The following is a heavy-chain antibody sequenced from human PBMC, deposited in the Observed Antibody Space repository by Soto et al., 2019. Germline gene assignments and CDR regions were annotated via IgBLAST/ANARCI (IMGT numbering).Heavy chain of an antibody. CDR3: VHTGYSYDPFGY. CDR2: IFWNDDE. CDR1: GFSLTTSGVG. Sequence: SGPTLVNPTQTLTLTCTFSGFSLTTSGVGVGWTRQPPGKALEWLALIFWNDDERYSPSLKSRLTITKDTSKNQVVLTMTNMDPVDTPTYYCVHTGYSYDPFGYWGRGTMVTVSS. J-gene: IGHJ4*02. V-gene: IGHV2-5*01. D-gene: IGHD5-18*01.